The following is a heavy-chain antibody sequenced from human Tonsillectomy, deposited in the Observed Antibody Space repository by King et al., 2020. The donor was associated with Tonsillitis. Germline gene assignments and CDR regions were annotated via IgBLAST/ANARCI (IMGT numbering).Heavy chain of an antibody. D-gene: IGHD6-19*01. Sequence: VQLVESGGGVVQPGGSLKLSCAASGFTFSSYGMHCVRQAPGKGLEWVAFIRYDGSNKYYADSVKGRFTISRDNSKNTVYLQMNSLRAEDTGVYYCAKDRQSLYYYYAMDVWGQGTTVTVSS. CDR3: AKDRQSLYYYYAMDV. CDR2: IRYDGSNK. J-gene: IGHJ6*02. V-gene: IGHV3-30*02. CDR1: GFTFSSYG.